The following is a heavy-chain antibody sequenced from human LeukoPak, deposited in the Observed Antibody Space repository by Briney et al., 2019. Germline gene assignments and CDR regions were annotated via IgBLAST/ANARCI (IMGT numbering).Heavy chain of an antibody. CDR2: IYHSGST. CDR3: ATIDY. CDR1: GYSINSGYY. Sequence: PSETLSLTCTVSGYSINSGYYWAWIRLPPGKGLEWIGSIYHSGSTYYNPSLKSRVTISVDTSKNQFALKLTPVTAADTAVYYCATIDYWGQGTLVTVSS. J-gene: IGHJ4*02. V-gene: IGHV4-38-2*02.